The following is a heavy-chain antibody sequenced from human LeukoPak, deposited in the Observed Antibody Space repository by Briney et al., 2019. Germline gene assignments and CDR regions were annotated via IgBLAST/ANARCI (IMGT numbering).Heavy chain of an antibody. CDR2: MYPNSGNI. Sequence: ASVKLSCTASGYTFTSYDINWVRQATGKGLEWMGWMYPNSGNIGYAQKFQGRVTMTRNTSISTAYMEMSSLRSEDTVVYYCARPLVPAAPGCFDPWGQGTLVTVSS. D-gene: IGHD2-2*01. V-gene: IGHV1-8*01. CDR3: ARPLVPAAPGCFDP. CDR1: GYTFTSYD. J-gene: IGHJ5*02.